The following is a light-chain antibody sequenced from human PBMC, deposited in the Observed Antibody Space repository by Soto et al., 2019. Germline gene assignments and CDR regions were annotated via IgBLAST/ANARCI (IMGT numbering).Light chain of an antibody. CDR3: QQYGSLPLS. CDR2: DAS. J-gene: IGKJ4*01. CDR1: QSVSSY. V-gene: IGKV3-20*01. Sequence: EIVLTQSPATLSLSPGERSTLSCMAIQSVSSYLAWYQQKPGQAPRLLIYDASNRATGIPERFSGSGSGTDFTLTISRLEPEDFVVYYCQQYGSLPLSFGGGAKVDIK.